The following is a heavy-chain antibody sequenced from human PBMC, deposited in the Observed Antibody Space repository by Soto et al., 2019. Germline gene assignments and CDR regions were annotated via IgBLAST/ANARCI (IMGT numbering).Heavy chain of an antibody. CDR3: AREDTVGAYYYYGVDV. CDR1: GFTFSSYG. V-gene: IGHV3-30-3*01. Sequence: QEQLVESGGGVVQPGRSLRLSCAASGFTFSSYGMHWVRQSPGKGLEWVALISYDGSEKYYADSVKGRFTISRANSEKKHYLQMNSLRPEDTAVYYCAREDTVGAYYYYGVDVWGQGTTVTVSS. CDR2: ISYDGSEK. J-gene: IGHJ6*02. D-gene: IGHD1-26*01.